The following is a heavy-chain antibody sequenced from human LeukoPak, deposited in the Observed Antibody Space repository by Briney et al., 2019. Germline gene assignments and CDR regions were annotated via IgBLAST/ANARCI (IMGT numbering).Heavy chain of an antibody. D-gene: IGHD3-16*01. V-gene: IGHV4-31*03. CDR1: GGSISSGGYY. CDR3: ARALKMITSGGVYFDY. Sequence: SETLSLTCTVSGGSISSGGYYWSWIRQHPGKGLEWIGYIYYSGSTYYNPSLKSRVTISVDTSKNQFSLKLSSVTAADTAVYYCARALKMITSGGVYFDYWGQGTLVTVSS. J-gene: IGHJ4*02. CDR2: IYYSGST.